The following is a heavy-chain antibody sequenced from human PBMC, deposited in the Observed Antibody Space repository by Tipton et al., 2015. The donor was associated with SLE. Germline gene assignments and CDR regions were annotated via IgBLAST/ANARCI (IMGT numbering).Heavy chain of an antibody. D-gene: IGHD5-18*01. CDR1: GFSFRTYA. CDR3: ATVGCSYGEASFDN. J-gene: IGHJ4*02. Sequence: SLRLSCAASGFSFRTYAMSWVRHAPGKGLEWVSVIYSHGNTYYAASVTGRFTSSRDNSKNTLSLQMNSRRAEDAAVYFCATVGCSYGEASFDNWGQGALLTVSS. V-gene: IGHV3-23*03. CDR2: IYSHGNT.